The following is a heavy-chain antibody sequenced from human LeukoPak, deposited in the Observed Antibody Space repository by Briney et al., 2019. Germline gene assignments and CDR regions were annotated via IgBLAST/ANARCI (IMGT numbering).Heavy chain of an antibody. CDR1: GFTFSSYA. CDR2: IIGSGGST. CDR3: AKDLRVWPYNY. J-gene: IGHJ4*02. Sequence: GGSLRLSCAASGFTFSSYAMSWVRQAPGKGLEWVSAIIGSGGSTYYPDSVKGRFTISRDNSKNTLYLQMNSLRAEDTAVYYCAKDLRVWPYNYWGQGTLVTVSS. D-gene: IGHD1-1*01. V-gene: IGHV3-23*01.